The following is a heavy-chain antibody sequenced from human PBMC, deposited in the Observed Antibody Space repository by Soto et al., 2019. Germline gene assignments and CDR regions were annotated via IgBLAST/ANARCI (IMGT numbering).Heavy chain of an antibody. D-gene: IGHD2-8*01. Sequence: QVQLQQSGPGLVKPSQTLSLTCAISVDSVSTNSATWDWIRQSPSRGLEWLGRTYYRSKWDYDYAASVKGRINIKPDTSNNQVSLPLDSVAPDDTAVYYCARLIGNSWLDSWGQGTLVTVSS. V-gene: IGHV6-1*01. J-gene: IGHJ5*01. CDR1: VDSVSTNSAT. CDR3: ARLIGNSWLDS. CDR2: TYYRSKWDY.